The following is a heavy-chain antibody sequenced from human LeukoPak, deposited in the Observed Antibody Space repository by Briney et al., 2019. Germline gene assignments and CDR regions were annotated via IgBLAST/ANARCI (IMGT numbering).Heavy chain of an antibody. J-gene: IGHJ4*02. CDR3: AKARDQDYDILTGYYSAGRAFDY. Sequence: GGSLRLSCAASGFTFSRLTMNWVRQAPGKGLEWVSSITSSSSYIYYADSVKGRFSISRDNAKNSLYLQMNTLRAEDTAVYYCAKARDQDYDILTGYYSAGRAFDYWGQGTLVTVSS. D-gene: IGHD3-9*01. V-gene: IGHV3-21*01. CDR2: ITSSSSYI. CDR1: GFTFSRLT.